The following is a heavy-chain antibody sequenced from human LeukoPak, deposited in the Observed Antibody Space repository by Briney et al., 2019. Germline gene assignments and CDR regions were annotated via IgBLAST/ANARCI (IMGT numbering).Heavy chain of an antibody. Sequence: ASVKVSCKASGYTFTSYYMHWVRQAPGQGLEWMGIINPSGGSTSYAQKFQGRVTMTRDTSTSTVYVKLSSLRSEDTAVYYCAREESMTVDYWGQGTLVTVSS. CDR2: INPSGGST. D-gene: IGHD3-22*01. V-gene: IGHV1-46*01. J-gene: IGHJ4*02. CDR1: GYTFTSYY. CDR3: AREESMTVDY.